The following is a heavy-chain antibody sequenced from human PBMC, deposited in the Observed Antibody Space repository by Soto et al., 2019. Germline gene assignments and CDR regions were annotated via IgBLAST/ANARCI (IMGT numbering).Heavy chain of an antibody. CDR3: ARSVAGRGVYYYYGMDV. Sequence: QVQLVQSGAEVKKPGASVKVSCKASGYTFTGYYMHWVRQAPGQGLEWMGWINPNSGGTNYAQKFQGWVTMTRDTSISTAYTELSRLRSDDTAVYYCARSVAGRGVYYYYGMDVWGQGTTVTVSS. D-gene: IGHD6-19*01. CDR2: INPNSGGT. CDR1: GYTFTGYY. J-gene: IGHJ6*02. V-gene: IGHV1-2*04.